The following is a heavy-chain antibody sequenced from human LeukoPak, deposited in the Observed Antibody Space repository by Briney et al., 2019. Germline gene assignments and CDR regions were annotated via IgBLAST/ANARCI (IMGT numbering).Heavy chain of an antibody. J-gene: IGHJ3*02. CDR1: GFNFGDYS. CDR3: ARERRIAAAGTGGDAFDI. V-gene: IGHV3-21*01. D-gene: IGHD6-13*01. CDR2: ISSSSSYI. Sequence: PGGSLRLSCAASGFNFGDYSMNWVRQAPGKGLEWVSSISSSSSYIYYADSVKGRFTISRDNAKNSLYLQMNSLRAEDTAVYYCARERRIAAAGTGGDAFDIWGQGTMVAVSS.